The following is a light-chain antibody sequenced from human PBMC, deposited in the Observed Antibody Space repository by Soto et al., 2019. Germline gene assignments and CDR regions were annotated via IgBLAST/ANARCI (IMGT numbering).Light chain of an antibody. CDR2: GAS. J-gene: IGKJ2*01. V-gene: IGKV3-20*01. Sequence: EIVLTQSPGTLSLSPGERATLSCRASQSVSSSYLAWYQQKPGQAPRLLIYGASSRATGIPDRFSGSGSGTDFTLTNSRLEPEDSAVYYCQQYGSSPPNTFGQGTKLEIK. CDR3: QQYGSSPPNT. CDR1: QSVSSSY.